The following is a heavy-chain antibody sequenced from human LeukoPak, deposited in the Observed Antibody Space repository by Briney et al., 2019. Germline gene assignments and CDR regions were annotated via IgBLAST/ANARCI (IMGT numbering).Heavy chain of an antibody. Sequence: SETLSLTCTVSGGSISSGSYYWSWIRQPAGKGLEWIGRIYTSGSTNYNPSLKSRVTISVDTSKNQFSLKLSSVTAADTAVYYCASHYYDSTGADYWGQGTLVTVSS. V-gene: IGHV4-61*02. CDR3: ASHYYDSTGADY. CDR1: GGSISSGSYY. D-gene: IGHD3-22*01. J-gene: IGHJ4*02. CDR2: IYTSGST.